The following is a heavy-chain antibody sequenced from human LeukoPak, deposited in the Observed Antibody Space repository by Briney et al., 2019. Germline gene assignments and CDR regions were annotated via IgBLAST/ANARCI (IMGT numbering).Heavy chain of an antibody. D-gene: IGHD2-21*01. CDR2: ISSNGGST. J-gene: IGHJ6*02. V-gene: IGHV3-64*01. CDR3: ARDEGWWRSRYGMDV. CDR1: GFTFSSYT. Sequence: QSGGSLRLSCAASGFTFSSYTMHWVRQAPGKGLEYVSAISSNGGSTYYANSVKGRFTISRDNSKNTLYLQMGSLRAEDMAVYYCARDEGWWRSRYGMDVWGQGTTVTVSS.